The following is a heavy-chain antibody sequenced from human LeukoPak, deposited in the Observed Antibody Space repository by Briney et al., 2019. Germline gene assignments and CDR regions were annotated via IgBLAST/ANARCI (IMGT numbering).Heavy chain of an antibody. D-gene: IGHD2-15*01. CDR1: GYSINNYW. CDR2: IYPADSDI. CDR3: ARQEYCGGGSCYTWFDP. J-gene: IGHJ5*02. V-gene: IGHV5-51*01. Sequence: GESLKISCKGSGYSINNYWIGWVRQIPGKGLEWMGIIYPADSDIRYSPSFQGQVTISADKSISTAYLQWSSLKASDTAMYYCARQEYCGGGSCYTWFDPWGQGTLVTVSS.